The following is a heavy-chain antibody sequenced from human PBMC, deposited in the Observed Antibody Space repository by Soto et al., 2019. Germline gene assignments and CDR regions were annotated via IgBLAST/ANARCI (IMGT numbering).Heavy chain of an antibody. CDR2: IYSSGGT. J-gene: IGHJ4*02. V-gene: IGHV4-4*07. CDR1: GGSISSYY. CDR3: ARDEGGYDILTGYYKAHHFDQ. Sequence: SETLSLTCTVSGGSISSYYWSWIRQPAGKGLEWIGRIYSSGGTHYNPSLKSRVTISLDTSKNQFSLRLISVTAADTAVYYCARDEGGYDILTGYYKAHHFDQWGQGALVTVSS. D-gene: IGHD3-9*01.